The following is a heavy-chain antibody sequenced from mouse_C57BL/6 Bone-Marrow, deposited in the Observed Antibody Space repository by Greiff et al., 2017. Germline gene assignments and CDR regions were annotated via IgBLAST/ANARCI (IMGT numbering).Heavy chain of an antibody. Sequence: EVQLVESGGDLVKPGGSLKLSCAASGFTFSSYGMSWVRQTPDKRLEWVATISSGGSYTYYPDSVKGRFTISRDNAKNTLYLQMSSLKSADTAIYYCARPLTCYYSMDYWGQGTSVTVSS. J-gene: IGHJ4*01. CDR3: ARPLTCYYSMDY. CDR1: GFTFSSYG. V-gene: IGHV5-6*01. CDR2: ISSGGSYT.